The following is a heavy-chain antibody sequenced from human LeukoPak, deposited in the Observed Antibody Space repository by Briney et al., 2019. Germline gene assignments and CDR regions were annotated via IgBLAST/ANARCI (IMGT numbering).Heavy chain of an antibody. CDR2: ISRHSGAST. V-gene: IGHV3-23*01. D-gene: IGHD3-22*01. CDR1: GFTFSSHD. CDR3: ARGGDITMMVVVIPDPFDI. J-gene: IGHJ3*02. Sequence: GGSLRLSCAASGFTFSSHDMYWVRQAPGKGLECVASISRHSGASTYYVASVKGRFTISRDNSKNTLFLQMDSLRPEDTAVYWCARGGDITMMVVVIPDPFDIWGRGTMVTVSS.